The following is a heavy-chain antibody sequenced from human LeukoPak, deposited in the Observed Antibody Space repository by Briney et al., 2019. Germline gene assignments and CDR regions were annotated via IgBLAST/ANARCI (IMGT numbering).Heavy chain of an antibody. CDR1: GFTFSSYG. V-gene: IGHV3-33*01. J-gene: IGHJ4*02. CDR3: ARDVSWYSGSFGY. CDR2: IWYDGSNK. D-gene: IGHD3-10*01. Sequence: GRSLRLSCAASGFTFSSYGMHWVRQAPGKGLEWVAVIWYDGSNKYYAGSVKGRFTISRDNSKNTLYLQMNSLRAEDTAVYYCARDVSWYSGSFGYWGQGTLVTVSS.